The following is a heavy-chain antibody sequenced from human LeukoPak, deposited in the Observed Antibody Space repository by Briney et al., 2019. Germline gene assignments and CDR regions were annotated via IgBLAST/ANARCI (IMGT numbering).Heavy chain of an antibody. Sequence: SETLSLTCTVSGGSISSYYWSWIRQPPGKGLEWIGYIYYSGSTNYNPSLKSRVTISVDTSKNQFSLKLSSVTAADTAVYYCARDFMTTLTEDIWGQGTMVTVSS. D-gene: IGHD4-17*01. CDR3: ARDFMTTLTEDI. CDR1: GGSISSYY. CDR2: IYYSGST. V-gene: IGHV4-59*12. J-gene: IGHJ3*02.